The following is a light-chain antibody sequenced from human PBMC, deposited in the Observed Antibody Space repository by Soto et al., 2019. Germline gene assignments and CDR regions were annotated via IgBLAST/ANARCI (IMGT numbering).Light chain of an antibody. Sequence: DIVMTQSPDSLAVSLGERATINCKSSQSVLYSSNNKNYLAWYQQKPGQPPKLLIYWASTRESGVPDRFSGSGSGTEFTLTISSLQAEDVAVYYCQQYYSTPWTFGQRTKVEIK. J-gene: IGKJ1*01. V-gene: IGKV4-1*01. CDR2: WAS. CDR3: QQYYSTPWT. CDR1: QSVLYSSNNKNY.